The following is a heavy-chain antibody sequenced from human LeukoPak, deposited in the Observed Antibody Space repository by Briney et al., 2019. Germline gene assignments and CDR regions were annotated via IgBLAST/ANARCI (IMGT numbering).Heavy chain of an antibody. CDR3: ARDPHNTGYFQH. CDR1: GYTFTSYY. CDR2: INPSGGSS. V-gene: IGHV1-46*01. Sequence: ASVKVSCKASGYTFTSYYMHWVRQAPGQGLEWMGIINPSGGSSSYAQKFQGRVTMTRDTSTSTVYMELSSLRSEDTAVYYCARDPHNTGYFQHWGQGTLVTVSS. D-gene: IGHD2-21*01. J-gene: IGHJ1*01.